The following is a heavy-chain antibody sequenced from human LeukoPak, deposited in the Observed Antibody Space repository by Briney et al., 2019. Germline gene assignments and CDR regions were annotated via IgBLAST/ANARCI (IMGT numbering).Heavy chain of an antibody. CDR1: GYTFTSYY. D-gene: IGHD6-13*01. Sequence: ASVKVSCKASGYTFTSYYMHWVRQAPGQGLEWMGIINPSGGSTSYAQKFQGRVTMTRDTSTSTVYTELSSLRSEDTAVYYCARVGIAAAGTDWGQGTLVTVSS. CDR2: INPSGGST. V-gene: IGHV1-46*01. CDR3: ARVGIAAAGTD. J-gene: IGHJ4*02.